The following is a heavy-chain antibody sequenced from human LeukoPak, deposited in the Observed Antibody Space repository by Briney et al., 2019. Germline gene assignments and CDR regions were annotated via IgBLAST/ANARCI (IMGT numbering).Heavy chain of an antibody. CDR2: INPNSGGT. D-gene: IGHD6-19*01. CDR1: GFTFTAYY. J-gene: IGHJ4*02. V-gene: IGHV1-2*02. CDR3: ARDLKRGYSSGRYSWGTGSSNDY. Sequence: ASVKVSCKASGFTFTAYYLHWVRQAPGQRLEWMGWINPNSGGTNYAQKFQGRVTMTRDTSISTAYMELSRLRSDDTAVYYCARDLKRGYSSGRYSWGTGSSNDYWGQGTLVTVSS.